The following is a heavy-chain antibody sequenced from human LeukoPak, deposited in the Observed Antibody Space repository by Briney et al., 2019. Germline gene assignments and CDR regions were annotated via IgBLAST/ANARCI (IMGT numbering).Heavy chain of an antibody. V-gene: IGHV3-30-3*01. Sequence: GRSLRLSCAASGFTFSSYAMHWVRQVPGKGLEWVAVISYDGSNKYYADSVKGRFTISRDNSKNTLYLQMNSLRAEDTAVYYCAREDWNYDGYFDYWGQGTLVTVSS. J-gene: IGHJ4*02. CDR2: ISYDGSNK. D-gene: IGHD1-7*01. CDR3: AREDWNYDGYFDY. CDR1: GFTFSSYA.